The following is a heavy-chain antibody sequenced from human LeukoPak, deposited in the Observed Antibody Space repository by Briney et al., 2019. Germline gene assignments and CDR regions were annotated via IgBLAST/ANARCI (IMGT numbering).Heavy chain of an antibody. CDR3: ASAPGRDSYGYVQLYYYYGMDV. CDR2: MNPNSGNT. Sequence: ASVKVSCKASGYTFTSYDINWVRQATGQGLEWMGWMNPNSGNTGYAQKFQGRVTMTRDTSISTAYMELSRLRSDDTAVYYCASAPGRDSYGYVQLYYYYGMDVWGQGTTVTVSS. V-gene: IGHV1-8*01. CDR1: GYTFTSYD. D-gene: IGHD5-18*01. J-gene: IGHJ6*02.